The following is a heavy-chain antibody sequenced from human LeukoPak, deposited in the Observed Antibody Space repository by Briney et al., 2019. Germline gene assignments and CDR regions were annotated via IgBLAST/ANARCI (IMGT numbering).Heavy chain of an antibody. CDR3: ARVLSSSSPFDY. D-gene: IGHD6-6*01. Sequence: GGSLRLSCAASGFTFSSYAMSWVRQAPGKGLEWVSYISSGSSTIYYADSVKGRFTISRDNARNSLFLQMNSLRDEDTAVYYCARVLSSSSPFDYWGQGTLVTVSS. CDR1: GFTFSSYA. V-gene: IGHV3-48*02. J-gene: IGHJ4*02. CDR2: ISSGSSTI.